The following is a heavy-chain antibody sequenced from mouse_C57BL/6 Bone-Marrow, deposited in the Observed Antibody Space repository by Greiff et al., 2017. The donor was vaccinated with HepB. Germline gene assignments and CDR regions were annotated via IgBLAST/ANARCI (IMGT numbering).Heavy chain of an antibody. CDR2: IYPGNSDT. J-gene: IGHJ3*01. D-gene: IGHD1-1*01. CDR3: TQEGPYYYGSSYRIAY. CDR1: GYTFTSYW. V-gene: IGHV1-5*01. Sequence: VQLQQSGTVLARPGASVKMSCKTSGYTFTSYWMHWVKQRPGQGLEWIGAIYPGNSDTSYNQKFKGKAKLTAVTSASTAYMELSSLTNEDSAVYYCTQEGPYYYGSSYRIAYWGQGTLVTVSA.